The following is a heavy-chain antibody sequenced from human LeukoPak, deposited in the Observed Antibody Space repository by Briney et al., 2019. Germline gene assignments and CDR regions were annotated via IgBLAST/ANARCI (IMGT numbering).Heavy chain of an antibody. D-gene: IGHD2-15*01. CDR1: GASISSYY. CDR3: ARGARYCSGGSCLDY. Sequence: PSETLSLTGTVYGASISSYYWSWIRQPPGKGLEWIGYIYDSGSNNYTPSLKSRLTISVDTSKNQVSLKLSSLTAADTAVYYCARGARYCSGGSCLDYWGQGTRVTVSS. CDR2: IYDSGSN. V-gene: IGHV4-59*01. J-gene: IGHJ4*02.